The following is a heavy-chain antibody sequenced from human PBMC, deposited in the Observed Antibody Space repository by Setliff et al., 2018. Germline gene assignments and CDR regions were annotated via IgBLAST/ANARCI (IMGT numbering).Heavy chain of an antibody. V-gene: IGHV1-2*02. CDR3: ARGRGSSSWYDAFDI. J-gene: IGHJ3*02. CDR1: GYTFTGYY. Sequence: AASVKVSCKASGYTFTGYYMHWVRQAPGQGLEWMGWINPNSGSTNYAQKFQGRVTMTRDTSISTAYMELSSLRSDDTAVYYCARGRGSSSWYDAFDIWGQGTMVTVSS. D-gene: IGHD6-13*01. CDR2: INPNSGST.